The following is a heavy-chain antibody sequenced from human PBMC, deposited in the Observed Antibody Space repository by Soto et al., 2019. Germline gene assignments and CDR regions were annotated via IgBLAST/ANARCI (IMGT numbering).Heavy chain of an antibody. Sequence: ESGGGLVQPGGSLRLSCAASGFTFSSYSMNWVRQAPGKGLEWVSYISSSSSTIYYADSVKGRFTISRDNAKNSLYLQMNSLRAEDTAVYYCARDLTYYDILTGYYDYWGQGTLVTVSS. CDR3: ARDLTYYDILTGYYDY. V-gene: IGHV3-48*01. J-gene: IGHJ4*02. CDR2: ISSSSSTI. D-gene: IGHD3-9*01. CDR1: GFTFSSYS.